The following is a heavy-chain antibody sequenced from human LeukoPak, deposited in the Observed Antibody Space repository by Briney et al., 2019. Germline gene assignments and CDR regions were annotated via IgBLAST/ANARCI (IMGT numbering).Heavy chain of an antibody. Sequence: ASVKVSCKGSGYGLSNYAMNWVRQAPGQGLEWMGWINTRNGNPTYAQGFTGRFVFSLDTSISTAYLQISSLKADDTALYYCARGRGGSSGYLYYFDYWGQGTLVTVSS. CDR1: GYGLSNYA. CDR2: INTRNGNP. D-gene: IGHD3-22*01. CDR3: ARGRGGSSGYLYYFDY. J-gene: IGHJ4*02. V-gene: IGHV7-4-1*02.